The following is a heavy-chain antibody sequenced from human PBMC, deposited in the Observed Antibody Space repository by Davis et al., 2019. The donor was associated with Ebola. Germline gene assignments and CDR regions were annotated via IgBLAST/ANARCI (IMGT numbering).Heavy chain of an antibody. CDR3: SRAGRGGGYDFWSGYPDLDY. CDR1: GGSISSGGYY. J-gene: IGHJ4*02. CDR2: IYYSGST. V-gene: IGHV4-31*03. D-gene: IGHD3-3*01. Sequence: SETLSLTCTVSGGSISSGGYYWSWIRQHPGKGLEWIGYIYYSGSTYYNPSLKSRVTISVATSKNQFSLKLSSVTAADTAVYYCSRAGRGGGYDFWSGYPDLDYWGQGTLVTVSS.